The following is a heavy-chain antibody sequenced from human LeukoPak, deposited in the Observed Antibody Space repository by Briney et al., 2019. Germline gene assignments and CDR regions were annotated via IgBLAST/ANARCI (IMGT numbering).Heavy chain of an antibody. V-gene: IGHV1-18*01. J-gene: IGHJ4*02. CDR2: ISAYNCNT. D-gene: IGHD3-10*01. Sequence: ASVNVSYKASGYTFTSYCISWVRQAPGQALEWMGWISAYNCNTNYAQNLQGRVTMDTDISTSTAYLELRSLSSADTAVYYCERSYYYGSGSYSSSFDYRGKGTLVTASS. CDR1: GYTFTSYC. CDR3: ERSYYYGSGSYSSSFDY.